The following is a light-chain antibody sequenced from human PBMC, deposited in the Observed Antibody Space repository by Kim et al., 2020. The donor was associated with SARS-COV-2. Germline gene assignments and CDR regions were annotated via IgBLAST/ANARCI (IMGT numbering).Light chain of an antibody. V-gene: IGLV1-40*01. CDR2: GNS. Sequence: QRGTISCTGSSSKIGAGYDVHWYQQLPGTAPKLLIYGNSNRPSGVPDRFSGSKSGTSASLAITGLQAEDEADYYCQSYDSSLSGWVFGGGTQLTVL. J-gene: IGLJ2*01. CDR1: SSKIGAGYD. CDR3: QSYDSSLSGWV.